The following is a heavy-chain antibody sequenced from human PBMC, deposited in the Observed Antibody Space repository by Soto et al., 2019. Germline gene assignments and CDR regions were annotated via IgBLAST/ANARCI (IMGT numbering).Heavy chain of an antibody. D-gene: IGHD7-27*01. V-gene: IGHV3-23*01. J-gene: IGHJ5*02. Sequence: EVQLMESGGGLVQPGGSLRLSCAASGFTFSSYAMSWVRQAPGQGLAWVSSISSSGGSTNYADSVKGRFTISRDNSKNTLYLQMNSLRAEDTAVYYCAKDPRDWGYIWFDPWGQGTLVTVSS. CDR1: GFTFSSYA. CDR3: AKDPRDWGYIWFDP. CDR2: ISSSGGST.